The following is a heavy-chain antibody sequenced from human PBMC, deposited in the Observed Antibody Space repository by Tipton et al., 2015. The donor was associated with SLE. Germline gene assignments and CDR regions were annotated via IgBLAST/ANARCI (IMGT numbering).Heavy chain of an antibody. CDR1: GGSITSGTYY. D-gene: IGHD4-23*01. Sequence: LRLSCSVSGGSITSGTYYWSWIRQPAGKGLEWIGYIYTSGSTNYNPSLKSRVTVSLDTSKNQFSLKMNSVTAADTAVYYCARSPAPRWVSSWGQGTLVTVSS. V-gene: IGHV4-61*09. CDR2: IYTSGST. CDR3: ARSPAPRWVSS. J-gene: IGHJ4*02.